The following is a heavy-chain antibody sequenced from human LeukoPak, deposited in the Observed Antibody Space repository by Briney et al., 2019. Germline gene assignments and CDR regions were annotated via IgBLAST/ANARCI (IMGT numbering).Heavy chain of an antibody. V-gene: IGHV4-34*01. Sequence: SETLSLTCAVYGGSFSGYYWSWIRQPPGKGLEWIGEINHSGSTNYNPSLKSRVTISVDTSKNQFSLKLSSATAADTAVYYCARGGIAVAGPGLDYWGQGTLVTVSS. CDR3: ARGGIAVAGPGLDY. CDR1: GGSFSGYY. D-gene: IGHD6-19*01. CDR2: INHSGST. J-gene: IGHJ4*02.